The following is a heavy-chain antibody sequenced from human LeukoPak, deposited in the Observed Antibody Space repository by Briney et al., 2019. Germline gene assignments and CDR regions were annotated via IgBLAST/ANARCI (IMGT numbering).Heavy chain of an antibody. CDR3: ARHPSGSSFDY. Sequence: SETLSLTCTVSGAAISSSSYYWGWIRQPPGKGLEWIATIHYTGSTYHNPSLKSRVTVSVDTSKNQFSLKLSSVTAADTAVYYCARHPSGSSFDYWGQGTLVTISS. D-gene: IGHD3-22*01. CDR1: GAAISSSSYY. CDR2: IHYTGST. J-gene: IGHJ4*02. V-gene: IGHV4-39*01.